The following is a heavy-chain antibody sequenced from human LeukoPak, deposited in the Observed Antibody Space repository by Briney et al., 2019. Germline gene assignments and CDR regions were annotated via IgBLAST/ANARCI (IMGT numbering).Heavy chain of an antibody. V-gene: IGHV1-2*04. J-gene: IGHJ6*04. CDR1: GYTFTGYY. CDR2: INPNSGGT. Sequence: EASVKVSCKASGYTFTGYYMHWVRQAPGQGLEWMGWINPNSGGTNYAQKFQGWVTMTRDTSISTAYMELSRLRSDDTAVYSCARADQKGYSSSWYYYGMDVWGKGTTVTVSS. D-gene: IGHD6-13*01. CDR3: ARADQKGYSSSWYYYGMDV.